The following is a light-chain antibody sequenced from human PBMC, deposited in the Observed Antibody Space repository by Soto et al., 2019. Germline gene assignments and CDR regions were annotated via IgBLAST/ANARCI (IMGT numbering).Light chain of an antibody. Sequence: DIQMTQSPSTLSASVGDRVTITCRASQSISNWLAWYQQRPGQAPKLLIYDAPSLESGVPSTFSGSASGTEFTLTISSLQPDDFATYYCQQYNSYPWTFGQGTKVDIK. CDR1: QSISNW. V-gene: IGKV1-5*01. CDR3: QQYNSYPWT. CDR2: DAP. J-gene: IGKJ1*01.